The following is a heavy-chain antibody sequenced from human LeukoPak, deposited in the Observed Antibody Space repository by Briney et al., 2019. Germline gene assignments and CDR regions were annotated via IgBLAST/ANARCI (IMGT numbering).Heavy chain of an antibody. J-gene: IGHJ5*02. CDR2: INHSGST. Sequence: SETLSLTCAVYGGSSSGYYWSWIRQPPGKGLEWIGEINHSGSTNYNPSLKSRVTISVDTSKNQFSLKLSSVTAADTAVYYCARDSSGYYGARWFDPWGQGTLVTVSS. V-gene: IGHV4-34*01. CDR3: ARDSSGYYGARWFDP. D-gene: IGHD3-22*01. CDR1: GGSSSGYY.